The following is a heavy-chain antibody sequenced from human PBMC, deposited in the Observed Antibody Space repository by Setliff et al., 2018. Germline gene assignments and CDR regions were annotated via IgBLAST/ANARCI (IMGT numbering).Heavy chain of an antibody. CDR1: GGSISSSSYY. J-gene: IGHJ6*03. CDR2: IYYSGST. CDR3: ARAEYYYGSGSFHPYYMDA. Sequence: PSETLSLTCTVSGGSISSSSYYWGWIRQPPGKGLEWIGSIYYSGSTYYNPSLKSRVTISVDTSKNQFSLKLSSVTAADTAVYYCARAEYYYGSGSFHPYYMDAWGQGTTVTVSS. D-gene: IGHD3-10*01. V-gene: IGHV4-39*07.